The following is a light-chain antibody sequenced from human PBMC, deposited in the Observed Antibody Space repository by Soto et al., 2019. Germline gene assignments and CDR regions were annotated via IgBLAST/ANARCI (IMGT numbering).Light chain of an antibody. J-gene: IGLJ1*01. CDR3: QSYDSSLSGYV. Sequence: QSVLTQPPSVSDAPGQRVTISCTGSSSSIGAGYDVHWYQQLPGTAPKLLIYGNHNRPSGVPDRFSGSKSGTSASLAITGLQAEDEADYYCQSYDSSLSGYVFGTGTKLTVL. CDR1: SSSIGAGYD. V-gene: IGLV1-40*01. CDR2: GNH.